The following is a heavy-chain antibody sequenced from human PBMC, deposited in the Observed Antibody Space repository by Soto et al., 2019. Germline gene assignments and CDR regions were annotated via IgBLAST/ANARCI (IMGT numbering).Heavy chain of an antibody. D-gene: IGHD2-21*02. CDR2: ITDSGGVT. Sequence: EVQLLESGGGLVQPGGSLRLSSAASGFTFNTYAMTWVRQASGKGLWYVSSITDSGGVTYYEDSGKVRFTISRDNSENTLSLQMNSLRAEDPALYYCAKGGLGTECGGACYSRALDAWGRGTLVTVSS. CDR1: GFTFNTYA. J-gene: IGHJ5*02. V-gene: IGHV3-23*01. CDR3: AKGGLGTECGGACYSRALDA.